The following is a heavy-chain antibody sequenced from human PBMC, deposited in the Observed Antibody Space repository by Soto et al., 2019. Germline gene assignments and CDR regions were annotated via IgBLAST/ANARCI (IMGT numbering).Heavy chain of an antibody. CDR1: GYTFTSYA. V-gene: IGHV1-3*01. D-gene: IGHD3-10*01. CDR3: ARAPTTYYYGSGSYASGFFDY. CDR2: INAGNGNT. J-gene: IGHJ4*02. Sequence: VASVKVSCKASGYTFTSYAMHWVRQAPGQRLEWMGWINAGNGNTKYSQKFQGRVTITRDTSASTAYMELSSLRSEDTAVYYCARAPTTYYYGSGSYASGFFDYWGQGTLVTVSS.